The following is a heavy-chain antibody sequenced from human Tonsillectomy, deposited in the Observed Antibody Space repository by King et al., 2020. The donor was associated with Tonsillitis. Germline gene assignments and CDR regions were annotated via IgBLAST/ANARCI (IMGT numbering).Heavy chain of an antibody. CDR3: ARWASGWTP. CDR2: IKQDGSDK. Sequence: VQLVESGGGLVQPGGSLRLSCAASGFTFSNYWMTWMRQTPGKGLEWVAHIKQDGSDKYYVDSVKGRFTISRDNAKNSLYLQMNSLRAEDTAVYFCARWASGWTPWGQGTLVTVPS. V-gene: IGHV3-7*03. CDR1: GFTFSNYW. J-gene: IGHJ5*02. D-gene: IGHD6-19*01.